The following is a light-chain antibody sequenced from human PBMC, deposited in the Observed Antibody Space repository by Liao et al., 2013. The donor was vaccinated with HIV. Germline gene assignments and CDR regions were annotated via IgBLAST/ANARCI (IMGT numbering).Light chain of an antibody. CDR1: KLGDKY. CDR3: QAWDSSTNWV. J-gene: IGLJ3*02. Sequence: YELTQPHSVSVSPGQTASITCSGDKLGDKYVCWYQQKPGQSPLLVIYEDTKRPSGIPERFSGSNSGNTATLTISGTQAMDEADYYCQAWDSSTNWVFGGGTKLTVL. V-gene: IGLV3-1*01. CDR2: EDT.